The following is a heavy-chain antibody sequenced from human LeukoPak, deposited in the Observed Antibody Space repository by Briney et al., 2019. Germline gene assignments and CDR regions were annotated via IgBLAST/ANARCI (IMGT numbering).Heavy chain of an antibody. CDR1: GGSVSSGSYY. CDR2: IYYSGST. Sequence: SETLSLNCTVSGGSVSSGSYYWSWIRQPPGKGLEWIGYIYYSGSTNYNPSLKSRVTISVDTSKNQFSLKLSSVTAADTAVYYCARTVVVTAPNYYYYGMDVWGQGTTVTVSS. CDR3: ARTVVVTAPNYYYYGMDV. D-gene: IGHD2-21*02. V-gene: IGHV4-61*01. J-gene: IGHJ6*02.